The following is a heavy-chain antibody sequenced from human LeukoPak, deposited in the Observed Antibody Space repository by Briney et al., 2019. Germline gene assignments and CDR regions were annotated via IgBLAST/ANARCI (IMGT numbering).Heavy chain of an antibody. CDR3: ARDRLWPNALDY. Sequence: GGSLRLSCAASGFTFSSYSMSWVRQAPGKGLEWVSSISSSSNHISYADSVKGRFTISRDNAKNSLYLQVNSLRAEDTAVYYCARDRLWPNALDYWGQGTLVTVSS. CDR2: ISSSSNHI. J-gene: IGHJ4*02. V-gene: IGHV3-21*01. D-gene: IGHD2-21*01. CDR1: GFTFSSYS.